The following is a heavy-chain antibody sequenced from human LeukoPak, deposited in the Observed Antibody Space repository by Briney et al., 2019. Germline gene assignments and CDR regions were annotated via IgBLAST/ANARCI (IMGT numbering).Heavy chain of an antibody. CDR3: ARDLRISGSYVALDI. D-gene: IGHD1-26*01. Sequence: PGGSLRLSCAASGFTFSTYEMNWVRQAPGKGLEWVSKISSSGSTIYYADSVKGRFTISRDNAKNSLYLQMNSLRAEDTAVYYCARDLRISGSYVALDIWGQGTMVTVSS. CDR2: ISSSGSTI. CDR1: GFTFSTYE. J-gene: IGHJ3*02. V-gene: IGHV3-48*03.